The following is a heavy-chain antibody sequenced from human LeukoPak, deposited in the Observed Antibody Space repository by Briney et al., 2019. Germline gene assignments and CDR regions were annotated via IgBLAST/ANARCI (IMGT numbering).Heavy chain of an antibody. Sequence: SETLSLTCAVYGGSFSGHYWSWIRQPPGKGLEWIGEINHRGSTNYNPSLKSRVTISVDTSKNQFSLKLSSVTAADTAVYYCARGSQYYYDSSGYYSHDYWGQGTLVTVSS. CDR3: ARGSQYYYDSSGYYSHDY. D-gene: IGHD3-22*01. CDR2: INHRGST. CDR1: GGSFSGHY. J-gene: IGHJ4*02. V-gene: IGHV4-34*01.